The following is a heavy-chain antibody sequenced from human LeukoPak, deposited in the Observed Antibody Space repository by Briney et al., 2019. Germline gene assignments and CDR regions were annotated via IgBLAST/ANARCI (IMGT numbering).Heavy chain of an antibody. CDR2: ISSSGSTI. J-gene: IGHJ4*02. Sequence: GGSLRLSCAASGFTFSDYYMSWIRQAPGKGLEWVSYISSSGSTIYYADSVKGRFTISRDNSKNTLYLQMNSLRAEDTAVYYCAKGRIAAAGTLSDYWGQGTLVTVSS. CDR3: AKGRIAAAGTLSDY. CDR1: GFTFSDYY. V-gene: IGHV3-11*01. D-gene: IGHD6-13*01.